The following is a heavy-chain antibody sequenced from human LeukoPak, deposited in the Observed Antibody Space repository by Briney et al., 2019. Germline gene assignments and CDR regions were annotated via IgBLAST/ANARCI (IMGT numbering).Heavy chain of an antibody. CDR2: IYHSGST. J-gene: IGHJ4*02. V-gene: IGHV4-30-2*01. Sequence: SETLSLTCTVSGGSISSGGYYWSWIRQPPGKGLEWIGYIYHSGSTYYNPSLKSRVTISVDRSKNQFSLRLSSVTAADTAVYFCARDVGAGMAAAFDLWGQGTLVTVSS. CDR1: GGSISSGGYY. D-gene: IGHD6-13*01. CDR3: ARDVGAGMAAAFDL.